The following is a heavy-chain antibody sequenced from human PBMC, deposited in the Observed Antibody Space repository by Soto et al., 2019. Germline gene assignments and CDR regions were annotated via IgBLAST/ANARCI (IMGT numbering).Heavy chain of an antibody. V-gene: IGHV3-11*01. J-gene: IGHJ5*02. CDR2: ISYSGETT. Sequence: PGGSLRLSCAASGFTISDHYMTWIRQAPGKGLEWVSYISYSGETTHYADSVKGRFTISRDNAKNSLYLEMNSLRAEDTAVYYCTRRGYTSCFQWFDPWGQGPLVTVSS. D-gene: IGHD5-18*01. CDR1: GFTISDHY. CDR3: TRRGYTSCFQWFDP.